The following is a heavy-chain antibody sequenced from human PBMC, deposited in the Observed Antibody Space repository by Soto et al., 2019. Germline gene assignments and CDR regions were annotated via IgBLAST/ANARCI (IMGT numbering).Heavy chain of an antibody. CDR1: GFTFSTYW. CDR2: IKQDGSDK. J-gene: IGHJ4*02. V-gene: IGHV3-7*05. D-gene: IGHD2-15*01. CDR3: ARVKSLAGHY. Sequence: EVQLVESGGGLVQPGGSLRLSCAASGFTFSTYWMSWVRQAPGKGLEWVADIKQDGSDKYYVDSVKGRFTISRDNAKNSLYLQMNGLRAEDTAVYYCARVKSLAGHYWGQGTLVTVSS.